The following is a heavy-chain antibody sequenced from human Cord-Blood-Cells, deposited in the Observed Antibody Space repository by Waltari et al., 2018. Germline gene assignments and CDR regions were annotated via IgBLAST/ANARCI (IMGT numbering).Heavy chain of an antibody. V-gene: IGHV4-38-2*01. Sequence: QVQLQESGPGLVKPSETLSLTCAVSGYSISSGYYWGWIRQPPGKGLEWIGSIYHSGSTYYNPSLKSRVTISVDTSKNQFSLKLSSVTAADTAVYYCARVRTFNDFWSDYSYYFDYWGQGTLVTVSS. CDR1: GYSISSGYY. CDR2: IYHSGST. D-gene: IGHD3-3*01. CDR3: ARVRTFNDFWSDYSYYFDY. J-gene: IGHJ4*02.